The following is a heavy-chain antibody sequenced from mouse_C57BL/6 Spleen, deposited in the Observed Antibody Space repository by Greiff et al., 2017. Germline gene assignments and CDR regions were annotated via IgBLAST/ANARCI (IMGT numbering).Heavy chain of an antibody. CDR3: AREKLGRGYFDY. CDR1: GFTFSDYG. CDR2: ISRGSSTI. J-gene: IGHJ2*01. V-gene: IGHV5-17*01. Sequence: EVKVVESGGGLVKPGGSLKLSCAASGFTFSDYGMHWVRQAPEKGLEWVAYISRGSSTIYYADTVKGRFTLSGDNAKNTLFLQMTRLRSEDTAMSYCAREKLGRGYFDYWGQGTTLTVSS. D-gene: IGHD4-1*01.